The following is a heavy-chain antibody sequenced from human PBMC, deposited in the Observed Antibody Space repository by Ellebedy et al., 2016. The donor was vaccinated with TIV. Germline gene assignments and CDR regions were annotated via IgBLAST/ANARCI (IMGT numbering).Heavy chain of an antibody. CDR1: GFTFSSYA. Sequence: GGSLRLSXAASGFTFSSYAMHWVRQAPGKGLEWVAVISYDGSNKYYADSVKGRFTISRDNSKNTLYLQMNSLRAEDTAVYYCAREYYYDSSGSPGFDYWGQGTLVTVSS. V-gene: IGHV3-30-3*01. CDR2: ISYDGSNK. J-gene: IGHJ4*02. CDR3: AREYYYDSSGSPGFDY. D-gene: IGHD3-22*01.